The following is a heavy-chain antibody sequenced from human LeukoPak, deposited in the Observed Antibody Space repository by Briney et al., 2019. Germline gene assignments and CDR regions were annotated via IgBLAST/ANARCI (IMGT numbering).Heavy chain of an antibody. CDR3: VRGESGIQENSFDI. CDR1: GFTFSSYS. V-gene: IGHV3-48*04. CDR2: ITASGTAM. D-gene: IGHD3-16*01. J-gene: IGHJ3*02. Sequence: GGSLRLSCAASGFTFSSYSMNWVRQAPGKGLEWVSHITASGTAMFYADSVKGRFTISRDNAKNSLYLQMNSLRVEDTAVYSCVRGESGIQENSFDIWGQGTLVTVSS.